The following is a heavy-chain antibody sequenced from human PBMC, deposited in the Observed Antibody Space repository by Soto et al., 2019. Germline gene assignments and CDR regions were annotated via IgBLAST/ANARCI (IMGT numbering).Heavy chain of an antibody. J-gene: IGHJ6*02. Sequence: EVQLVESAGGLVKPGGSLRLSCVASGFSFNEAWMNWVRQAPGEGLEWVGRIKTSAGGGATDYAAPVQGRFTISRDDSKNALYLHMNSLITEDTAIYYCTTESEVGIWGQGTTVTVSS. CDR3: TTESEVGI. CDR2: IKTSAGGGAT. D-gene: IGHD1-26*01. V-gene: IGHV3-15*07. CDR1: GFSFNEAW.